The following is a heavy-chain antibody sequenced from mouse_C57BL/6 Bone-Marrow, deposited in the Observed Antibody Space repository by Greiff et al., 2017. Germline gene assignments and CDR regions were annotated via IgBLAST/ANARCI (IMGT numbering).Heavy chain of an antibody. J-gene: IGHJ4*01. Sequence: EVQLQESGPELVKPGASVKIPCKASGYTFTDYNMDWVKQSHGKSLEWIGDINPNNGGTIYNQKFKGKATLTVDKSSSTAYMELRSLTSEDTAVYYCARYSYSHYAMDYWGQGTSVTVSS. V-gene: IGHV1-18*01. CDR2: INPNNGGT. D-gene: IGHD2-12*01. CDR1: GYTFTDYN. CDR3: ARYSYSHYAMDY.